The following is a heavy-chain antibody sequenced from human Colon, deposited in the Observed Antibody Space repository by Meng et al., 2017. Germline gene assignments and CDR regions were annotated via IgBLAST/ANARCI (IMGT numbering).Heavy chain of an antibody. CDR2: TYGSVNT. J-gene: IGHJ4*02. CDR1: GGSITNSNW. Sequence: QVQLQESGPGLVKPSGTLSLTCAVSGGSITNSNWWSWVRQPLGKGLEWIGQTYGSVNTAYNPSLKSRVTISVDKSKNQLSLTLSSVTAADTAVYYCAKNGAYCLEYWGQGILVTVSS. D-gene: IGHD2-8*02. CDR3: AKNGAYCLEY. V-gene: IGHV4-4*02.